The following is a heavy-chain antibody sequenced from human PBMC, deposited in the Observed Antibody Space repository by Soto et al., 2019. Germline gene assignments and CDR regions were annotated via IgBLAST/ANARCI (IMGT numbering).Heavy chain of an antibody. CDR3: GRGPSPRAPAGGTPYYYAMDV. Sequence: ASVKVSGKASGYDFTACDINGVRQASGQGLEWMGWMNPINGATGTARRFQGRVSLSRNTATGTAYLELTSLRSDDTAVYYCGRGPSPRAPAGGTPYYYAMDVWGQGTTVTVSS. V-gene: IGHV1-8*02. D-gene: IGHD6-13*01. CDR2: MNPINGAT. J-gene: IGHJ6*02. CDR1: GYDFTACD.